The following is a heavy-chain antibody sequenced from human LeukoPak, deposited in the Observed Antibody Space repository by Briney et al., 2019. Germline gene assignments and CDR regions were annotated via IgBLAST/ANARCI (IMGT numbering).Heavy chain of an antibody. J-gene: IGHJ4*02. V-gene: IGHV3-30*18. Sequence: GGSLRLSCAASGFTFSSYGMHWVRQAPGKGLEWVAVISYDGSNKYYADSVKGRFTISRDNSKNTLYLQMNSLRAEDTAVYYCAKDSAPPWYSRGWFGSLDYWGQGTLVTVSS. CDR1: GFTFSSYG. CDR3: AKDSAPPWYSRGWFGSLDY. CDR2: ISYDGSNK. D-gene: IGHD6-19*01.